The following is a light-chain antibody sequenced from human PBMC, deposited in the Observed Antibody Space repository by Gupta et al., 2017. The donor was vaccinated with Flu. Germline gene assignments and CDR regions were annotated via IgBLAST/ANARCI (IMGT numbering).Light chain of an antibody. J-gene: IGLJ3*02. Sequence: SYALTPPSSVSVSPGQTARITCSGDVLAKKYARWFQQKPGQAPVLVIYKDRERPSGIPERFSGSSAGTTVTLTISGAQVEDEADYYCYSAADNNLVFGGGTKLTVL. CDR3: YSAADNNLV. CDR1: VLAKKY. V-gene: IGLV3-27*01. CDR2: KDR.